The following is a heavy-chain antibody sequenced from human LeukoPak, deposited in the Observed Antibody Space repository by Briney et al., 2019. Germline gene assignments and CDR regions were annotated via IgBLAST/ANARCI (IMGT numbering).Heavy chain of an antibody. CDR3: AKGVWFGELSSGNWFDP. CDR2: IGTVGDT. D-gene: IGHD3-10*01. J-gene: IGHJ5*02. V-gene: IGHV3-13*01. Sequence: GGSLRLSCAASGFTFRRYDMHWVRQATGKGLEVVSTIGTVGDTHYPGSVKGRFTISRDNSKNTLYLQMNSLRAEDTAVYYCAKGVWFGELSSGNWFDPWGQGTLVTVSS. CDR1: GFTFRRYD.